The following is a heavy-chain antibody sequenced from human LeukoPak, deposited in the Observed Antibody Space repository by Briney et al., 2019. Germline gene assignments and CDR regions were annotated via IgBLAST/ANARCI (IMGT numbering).Heavy chain of an antibody. V-gene: IGHV1-2*02. D-gene: IGHD4-11*01. Sequence: ASVKVSCKASGYTFNGYYLHWVRQAPGQGLEWMGWINPNSGGTNYAQKFQGRITMTRDTSISTAYMELSRLRSDDTAVYYCARWMTTVITPDYWGQGTLVTVSS. CDR3: ARWMTTVITPDY. J-gene: IGHJ4*02. CDR1: GYTFNGYY. CDR2: INPNSGGT.